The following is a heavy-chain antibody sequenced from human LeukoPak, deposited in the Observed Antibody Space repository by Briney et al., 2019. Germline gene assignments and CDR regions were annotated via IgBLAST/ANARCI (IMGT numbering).Heavy chain of an antibody. CDR3: ARDWSYYDFWSGYPNWFDP. Sequence: GGSLRLSCAASGFTFSSYSMNWVRQAPGKGLEWVSSISSSSSYIYYADSVKGRFTISRDNAKNSLYLQMNSLRAEDTAVYYCARDWSYYDFWSGYPNWFDPWGQGTLVTVSS. V-gene: IGHV3-21*01. D-gene: IGHD3-3*01. CDR1: GFTFSSYS. CDR2: ISSSSSYI. J-gene: IGHJ5*02.